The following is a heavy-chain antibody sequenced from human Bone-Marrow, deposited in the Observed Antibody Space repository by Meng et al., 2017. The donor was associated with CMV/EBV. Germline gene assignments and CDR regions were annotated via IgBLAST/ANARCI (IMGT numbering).Heavy chain of an antibody. CDR2: ISSSSSYI. CDR1: GFTFSSYS. D-gene: IGHD6-6*01. V-gene: IGHV3-21*01. Sequence: GESLKISCAASGFTFSSYSMNWVRQAPGKGLEWVSSISSSSSYIYYADSVKGRFTISRDNAKNSLYLQMNSLRAEDTAVYYCARGGIAARIRGSWFDPWGQGTLVTVS. CDR3: ARGGIAARIRGSWFDP. J-gene: IGHJ5*02.